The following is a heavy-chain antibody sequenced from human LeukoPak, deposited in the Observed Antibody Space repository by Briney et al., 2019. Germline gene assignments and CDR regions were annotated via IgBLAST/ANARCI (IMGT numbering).Heavy chain of an antibody. D-gene: IGHD3-10*01. CDR3: AKGIWFGELFPIDP. V-gene: IGHV3-23*01. J-gene: IGHJ5*02. CDR1: GFTFSSYA. Sequence: GGSLRLSCAASGFTFSSYAMSWVRQAPGKGLGWVSAISGSGGSTYYADSVKGRFTISRDNSKNTLYLQMNSLRAEDTAVYYCAKGIWFGELFPIDPWGQGALVTVSS. CDR2: ISGSGGST.